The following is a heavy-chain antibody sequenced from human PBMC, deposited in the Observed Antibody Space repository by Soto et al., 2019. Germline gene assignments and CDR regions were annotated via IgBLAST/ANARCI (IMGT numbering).Heavy chain of an antibody. CDR3: VKISSSWNFDY. D-gene: IGHD6-13*01. CDR2: ISSTGVGS. J-gene: IGHJ4*02. V-gene: IGHV3-64D*08. Sequence: GGSLRLSCSASGFTFSNHAMHWVRQAPGKGLEYVSAISSTGVGSYYADSVNGRFSISRDNSKNTLYLQMSSLRAEDTAVYYCVKISSSWNFDYWGQGTLVTVSS. CDR1: GFTFSNHA.